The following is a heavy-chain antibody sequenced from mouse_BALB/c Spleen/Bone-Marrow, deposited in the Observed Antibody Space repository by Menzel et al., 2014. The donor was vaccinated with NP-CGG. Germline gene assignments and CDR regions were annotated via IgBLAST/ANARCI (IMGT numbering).Heavy chain of an antibody. Sequence: VHVKQSGAELVKPGASVKLSCTASGFNIKDTYMHWVKQRPEQGLEWIGRIDPANGNTKYDPKFQGKATITADTSSNTAYLQLSSLTSEDTAVYYCARFPYDYGRGDYWGQGTTLTVSS. CDR2: IDPANGNT. J-gene: IGHJ2*01. D-gene: IGHD2-4*01. CDR3: ARFPYDYGRGDY. CDR1: GFNIKDTY. V-gene: IGHV14-3*02.